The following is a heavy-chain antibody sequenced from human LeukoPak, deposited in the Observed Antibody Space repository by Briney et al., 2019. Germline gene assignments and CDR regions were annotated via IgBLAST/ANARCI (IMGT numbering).Heavy chain of an antibody. CDR1: GFTFSSYS. CDR2: ISSSSSTI. CDR3: ARDWDENGAGSLDY. V-gene: IGHV3-48*04. J-gene: IGHJ4*02. D-gene: IGHD3-10*01. Sequence: PGGSLRLSCAASGFTFSSYSMNWVRQAPGKGLEWVSYISSSSSTIYYADSVKGRFNISRDNAKSSLYLQMNSLRAEDTAVYYCARDWDENGAGSLDYWGQGTLVTVSS.